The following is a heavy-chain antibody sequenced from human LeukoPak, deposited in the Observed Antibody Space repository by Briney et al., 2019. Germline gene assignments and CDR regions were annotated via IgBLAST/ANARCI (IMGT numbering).Heavy chain of an antibody. CDR1: GGTFSSYA. V-gene: IGHV1-69*04. J-gene: IGHJ4*02. Sequence: SVKVSCKASGGTFSSYAISWVRQAPGQGLEWMGRIIPIFGIANYAQKFQGRVTITADKSTSTAYMELSSLRSEDTAVYYCARGSPSPSGPVDYWGQGTLVTVSS. CDR3: ARGSPSPSGPVDY. CDR2: IIPIFGIA. D-gene: IGHD6-19*01.